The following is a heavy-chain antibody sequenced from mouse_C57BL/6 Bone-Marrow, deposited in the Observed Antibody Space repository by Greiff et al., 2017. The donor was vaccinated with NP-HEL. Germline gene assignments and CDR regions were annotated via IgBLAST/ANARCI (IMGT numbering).Heavy chain of an antibody. CDR3: ARAYYSNLPDY. J-gene: IGHJ4*01. D-gene: IGHD2-5*01. CDR2: INPNNGGT. V-gene: IGHV1-26*01. CDR1: GYTFTDYY. Sequence: EVQLQQSGPELVKPGASVKISCKASGYTFTDYYMNWVKQSHGKSLEWIGDINPNNGGTSYNQKFKGKATLTVDKSSSTAYMELRSLTSDDSAVYYCARAYYSNLPDYWGQGTSVTVSS.